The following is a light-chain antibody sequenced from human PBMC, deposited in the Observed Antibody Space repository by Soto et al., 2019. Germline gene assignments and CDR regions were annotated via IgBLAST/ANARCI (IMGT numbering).Light chain of an antibody. CDR1: QSISSW. J-gene: IGKJ1*01. V-gene: IGKV1-5*01. CDR2: DAS. CDR3: QHYNSYGT. Sequence: DIHITHSPSTLTSSLVDRVTITFRASQSISSWLAWYQQKPGKAPKLLIYDASSLETGVPSRFSGSGSGTEFTLTISSLQTDDFATYYCQHYNSYGTFGQGTKVDIK.